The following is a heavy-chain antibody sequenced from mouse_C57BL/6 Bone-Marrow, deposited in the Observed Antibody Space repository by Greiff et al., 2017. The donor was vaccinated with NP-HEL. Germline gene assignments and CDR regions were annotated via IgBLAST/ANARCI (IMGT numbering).Heavy chain of an antibody. CDR3: ARGSNRGY. V-gene: IGHV1-81*01. CDR1: GYTFTSYG. Sequence: QVQLQPSGAELARPGASVKLSCKASGYTFTSYGISWVKQRTGQGLEWIGEIYPRSGNTYYNEKFKGKATLTADKSSSTAYMELRSLTSEDSAVYFCARGSNRGYWGQGTTLTVSS. D-gene: IGHD1-1*01. J-gene: IGHJ2*01. CDR2: IYPRSGNT.